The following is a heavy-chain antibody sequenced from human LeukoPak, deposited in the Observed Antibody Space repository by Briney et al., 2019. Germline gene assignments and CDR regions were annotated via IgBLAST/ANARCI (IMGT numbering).Heavy chain of an antibody. Sequence: PGGSLRLSCAASGFTFSSYAMHWVRQAPGKGLEWVAVISYDGTNKYYADSVKGRFTIARDNSQNTLFVQMNSLRPEDTAVYYCARDPYSGRYGDYYYYYMDVWGKGTTVTISS. CDR3: ARDPYSGRYGDYYYYYMDV. V-gene: IGHV3-30*04. CDR2: ISYDGTNK. CDR1: GFTFSSYA. J-gene: IGHJ6*03. D-gene: IGHD1-26*01.